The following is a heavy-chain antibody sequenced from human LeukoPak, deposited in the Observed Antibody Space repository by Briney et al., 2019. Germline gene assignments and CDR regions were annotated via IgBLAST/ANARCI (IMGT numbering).Heavy chain of an antibody. CDR2: IYSSGST. CDR1: GGSLSSYY. Sequence: SETLSLTCTVSGGSLSSYYWSWIRQPPGKGLEWIGYIYSSGSTNYNPSLKSRVTISVDTSKNQFSLKLSSVTAADTAVYFCAREYSSGLNWFDPWGQGTLVTVSS. V-gene: IGHV4-59*01. D-gene: IGHD6-19*01. J-gene: IGHJ5*02. CDR3: AREYSSGLNWFDP.